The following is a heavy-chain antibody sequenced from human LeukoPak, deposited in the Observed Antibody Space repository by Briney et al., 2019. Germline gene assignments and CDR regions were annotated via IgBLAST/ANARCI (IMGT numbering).Heavy chain of an antibody. CDR3: ARGPPWRGFDI. D-gene: IGHD5-24*01. Sequence: ASARVSCKASGFTFTSDEINWLRQATGQGLEWMGWMNPNSGNTAYAQNFQGRVTMTRDTSISTAFMELSSLRSEDTAVYYCARGPPWRGFDIWGQGTMVTVSS. CDR1: GFTFTSDE. CDR2: MNPNSGNT. J-gene: IGHJ3*02. V-gene: IGHV1-8*01.